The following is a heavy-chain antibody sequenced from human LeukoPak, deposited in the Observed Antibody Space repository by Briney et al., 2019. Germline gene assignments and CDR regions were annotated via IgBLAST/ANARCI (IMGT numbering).Heavy chain of an antibody. Sequence: GESLKISCKGSGYSFTNSWIGWVRQMPGKGLEWMGIVYPGDPDTRYNPSFQGQVTISADKSTNTAFLQWSSLKASDTAMYYCARRGGSLVYFDYWGQGTLVTVSS. CDR3: ARRGGSLVYFDY. J-gene: IGHJ4*02. CDR2: VYPGDPDT. V-gene: IGHV5-51*01. D-gene: IGHD2-15*01. CDR1: GYSFTNSW.